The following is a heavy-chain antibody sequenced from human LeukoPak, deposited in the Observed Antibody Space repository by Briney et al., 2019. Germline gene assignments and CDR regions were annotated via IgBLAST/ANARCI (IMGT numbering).Heavy chain of an antibody. D-gene: IGHD3-9*01. V-gene: IGHV4-30-4*01. Sequence: PSQTLSLTCTVSGGSISSGDYYWSWIRQPPGKGLEWLGYIYYSGSTYYNPSLKSRVTISVDTSKNQFSLKLSSVTAADTAVYYCARDGGLLRYFDYWGQGTLVTVSS. CDR2: IYYSGST. CDR3: ARDGGLLRYFDY. CDR1: GGSISSGDYY. J-gene: IGHJ4*02.